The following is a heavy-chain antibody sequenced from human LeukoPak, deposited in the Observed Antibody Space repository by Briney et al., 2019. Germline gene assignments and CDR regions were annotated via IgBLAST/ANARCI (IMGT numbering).Heavy chain of an antibody. V-gene: IGHV4-39*01. Sequence: SETLSLTCTVSGGSISSSSYFWGWIRLPPGKGLEWIGNISYSGSTYYNPSLKSRVTISVDTSKSQFSLKLNSVTAADTAVYYCARRPLNYYDSSGFLLTFFDYWGQGTLVTVSS. CDR2: ISYSGST. J-gene: IGHJ4*02. CDR3: ARRPLNYYDSSGFLLTFFDY. D-gene: IGHD3-22*01. CDR1: GGSISSSSYF.